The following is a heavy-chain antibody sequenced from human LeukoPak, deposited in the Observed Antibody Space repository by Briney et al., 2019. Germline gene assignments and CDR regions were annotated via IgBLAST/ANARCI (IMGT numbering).Heavy chain of an antibody. V-gene: IGHV4-39*07. Sequence: SETLSLTCTVSGGSISSSSYYWGWIRQPPGKGLEWIGSNSGSTYYNPSLKSRVTISVDTSKNQFSLKLSSVTAADTAVYYCARGYSLTDYWGQGTLVTVSS. CDR1: GGSISSSSYY. J-gene: IGHJ4*02. D-gene: IGHD1-1*01. CDR2: NSGST. CDR3: ARGYSLTDY.